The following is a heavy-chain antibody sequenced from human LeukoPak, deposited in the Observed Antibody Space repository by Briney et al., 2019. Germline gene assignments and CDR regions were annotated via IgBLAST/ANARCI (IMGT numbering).Heavy chain of an antibody. CDR1: GGSISSSSYY. CDR2: IYYSGST. CDR3: ASRVFYYYDSSGFDY. J-gene: IGHJ4*02. D-gene: IGHD3-22*01. V-gene: IGHV4-39*07. Sequence: SETLSLTCTVSGGSISSSSYYWGWIRQPPGKGLEWIGSIYYSGSTYYNPSLKSRVTISVDTSKNQFSLKLSSVTAADTAVYYCASRVFYYYDSSGFDYWGQGTLVTVSS.